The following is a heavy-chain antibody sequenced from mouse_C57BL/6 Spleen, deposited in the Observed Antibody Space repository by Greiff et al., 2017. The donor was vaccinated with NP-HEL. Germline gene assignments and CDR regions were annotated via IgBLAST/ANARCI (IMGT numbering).Heavy chain of an antibody. CDR3: GRDYDSSYGACFAY. D-gene: IGHD1-1*01. CDR1: GYTFTDYY. Sequence: VQLQQSGPVLVKPGASVKMSCKASGYTFTDYYMNWVKQSHGKSLEWIGVINPYNGGTSYNQTFKGKATLTVDKSSRTAYMELNSLTSEDSAVYYGGRDYDSSYGACFAYWGQGTLVTVSA. V-gene: IGHV1-19*01. J-gene: IGHJ3*01. CDR2: INPYNGGT.